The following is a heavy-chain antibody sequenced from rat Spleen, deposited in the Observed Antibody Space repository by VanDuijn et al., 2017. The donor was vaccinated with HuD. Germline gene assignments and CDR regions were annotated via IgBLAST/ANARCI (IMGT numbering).Heavy chain of an antibody. CDR2: ISPSGGST. D-gene: IGHD1-7*01. CDR1: GFTFSNYG. Sequence: EVQLVESGGGLVQPGRSLKLSCAASGFTFSNYGMAWVRQAPTKGLEWVASISPSGGSTYYRDSVKGRFTGSRDNAKSNLYLQMDSLRSEDTATYYCATLRTGSCGLDYFDYRGQGTLVTVSS. CDR3: ATLRTGSCGLDYFDY. J-gene: IGHJ3*01. V-gene: IGHV5S13*01.